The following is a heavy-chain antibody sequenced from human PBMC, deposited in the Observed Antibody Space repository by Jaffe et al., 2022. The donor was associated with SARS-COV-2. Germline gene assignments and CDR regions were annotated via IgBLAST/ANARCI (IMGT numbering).Heavy chain of an antibody. V-gene: IGHV3-23*01. CDR3: AKDGTYDSSGYWPHDAFDI. D-gene: IGHD3-22*01. Sequence: EVQLLESGGGLVQPGGSLRLSCAASGFTFSSYAMSWVRQAPGKGLEWVSAISGSGGSTYYADSVKGRFTISRDNSKNTLYLQMNSLRAEDTAVYYCAKDGTYDSSGYWPHDAFDIWGQGTMVTVSS. CDR1: GFTFSSYA. J-gene: IGHJ3*02. CDR2: ISGSGGST.